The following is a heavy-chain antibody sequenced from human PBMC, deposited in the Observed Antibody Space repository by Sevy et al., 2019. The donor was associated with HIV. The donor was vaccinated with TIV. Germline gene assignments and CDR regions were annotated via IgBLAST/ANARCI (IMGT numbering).Heavy chain of an antibody. Sequence: GGSLRLSCTASGFTLSTYGMHWVRQAPGKGLEWVAFIRFDGTVQYYTDSVKGRLTMSRDNAKDTLYLQMNSLRAEDMAVYFCAKVLHIVVVPAAIDYYYGMDVWGQGTTVTVSS. CDR1: GFTLSTYG. CDR3: AKVLHIVVVPAAIDYYYGMDV. V-gene: IGHV3-30*02. D-gene: IGHD2-2*01. CDR2: IRFDGTVQ. J-gene: IGHJ6*02.